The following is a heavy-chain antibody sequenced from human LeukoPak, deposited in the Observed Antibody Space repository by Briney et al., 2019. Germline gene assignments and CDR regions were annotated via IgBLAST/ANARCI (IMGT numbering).Heavy chain of an antibody. J-gene: IGHJ4*02. CDR3: ARDLRAPAINMMIE. D-gene: IGHD3-22*01. V-gene: IGHV3-74*01. CDR2: ISSDGSRT. CDR1: GFTFSSFW. Sequence: GGSLRLSCAASGFTFSSFWLHWVRQPPGKGLVWVSRISSDGSRTSYADSVKGRFTVSRDNAKNTLFLQMNSLRAEDTAVYYCARDLRAPAINMMIEWGQGTLVTVSS.